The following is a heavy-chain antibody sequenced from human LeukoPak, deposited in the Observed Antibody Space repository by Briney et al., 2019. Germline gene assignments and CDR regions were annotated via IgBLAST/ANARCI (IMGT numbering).Heavy chain of an antibody. V-gene: IGHV4-39*07. CDR3: ARGGAAAAPY. D-gene: IGHD6-13*01. CDR2: IYYSGST. CDR1: GGSISSSSYY. J-gene: IGHJ4*02. Sequence: PSETLSLTCTVSGGSISSSSYYWGWIRQPPGKGLEWIGSIYYSGSTYYNPSLKSRVTISVDTSKNQFSLKLSSVTAADTAVYYCARGGAAAAPYWGQGTLVTVSS.